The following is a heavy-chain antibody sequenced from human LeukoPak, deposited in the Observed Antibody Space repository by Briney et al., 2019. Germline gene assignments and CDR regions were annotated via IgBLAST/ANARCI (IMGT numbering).Heavy chain of an antibody. J-gene: IGHJ4*02. D-gene: IGHD3-10*01. V-gene: IGHV3-23*01. CDR3: AKYGSGSYYQDYFDY. CDR1: GFTFSSYA. Sequence: GGSLRLSCAASGFTFSSYAMSWVRQAPGNGLEWVSAISGSGGSTYYADSVKGRFTISRDNSKNTLYLQMNSLRAEDTAVYYCAKYGSGSYYQDYFDYWGQGTLVTVSS. CDR2: ISGSGGST.